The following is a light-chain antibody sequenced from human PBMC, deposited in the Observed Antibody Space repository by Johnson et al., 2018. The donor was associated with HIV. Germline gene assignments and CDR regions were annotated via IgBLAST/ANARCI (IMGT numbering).Light chain of an antibody. CDR2: DNN. V-gene: IGLV1-51*01. J-gene: IGLJ1*01. Sequence: QSVLTQPPSVSAAPGQKVTISCSGSSSNIGNNYVSWYQQFPGTAPKLLIYDNNKRPSGIPDQFSGSKSGTSATLGITGLQTGDEADYYCGTWDSSLSAYVFGTGTKVTVL. CDR1: SSNIGNNY. CDR3: GTWDSSLSAYV.